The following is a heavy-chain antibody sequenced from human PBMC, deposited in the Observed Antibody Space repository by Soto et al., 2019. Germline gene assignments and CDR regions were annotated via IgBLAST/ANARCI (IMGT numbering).Heavy chain of an antibody. V-gene: IGHV1-3*01. CDR3: GRSVVGATGEILYNAMDV. CDR2: INPASGHT. J-gene: IGHJ6*01. CDR1: GYTFTTYA. D-gene: IGHD1-26*01. Sequence: QVQLVQSGAEVKKPGASVKVSCKASGYTFTTYALHWVRQAPGQRPEWMGWINPASGHTKYSKKFQDRVTITRETSASTGYIELSSLRSEDTAVYYCGRSVVGATGEILYNAMDVWGQGTTVTVSS.